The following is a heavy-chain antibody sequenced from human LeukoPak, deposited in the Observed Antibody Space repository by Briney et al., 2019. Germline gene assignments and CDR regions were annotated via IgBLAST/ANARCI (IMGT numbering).Heavy chain of an antibody. D-gene: IGHD4-17*01. CDR3: ARASHDHGDYSHFDY. CDR1: GGSFSGYY. J-gene: IGHJ4*02. CDR2: INHSGST. Sequence: PSETLSLTCAVYGGSFSGYYWSWIRQPPGKGLEWIGEINHSGSTNYNPSLKSRVTISVDTSKNQFSLKLSSVTAADTAVYYCARASHDHGDYSHFDYWGQGTLVTVSS. V-gene: IGHV4-34*01.